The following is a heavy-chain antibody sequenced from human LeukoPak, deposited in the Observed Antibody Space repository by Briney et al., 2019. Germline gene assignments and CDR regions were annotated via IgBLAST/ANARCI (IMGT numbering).Heavy chain of an antibody. D-gene: IGHD3-16*01. J-gene: IGHJ4*02. CDR3: ARDRTPYDSYDY. CDR2: ISSSSSYI. V-gene: IGHV3-21*01. CDR1: GFTFSSYS. Sequence: LGGSLRLSCAASGFTFSSYSMNWVRQAPGKGLEWVSSISSSSSYIYYADSVKGRFTISRDNAKNSLYLQMNSLRAEDTAVYYCARDRTPYDSYDYWGQGTLVTVSS.